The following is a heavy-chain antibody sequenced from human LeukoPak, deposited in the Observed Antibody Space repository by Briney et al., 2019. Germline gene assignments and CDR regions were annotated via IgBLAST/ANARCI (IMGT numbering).Heavy chain of an antibody. CDR2: IYHSGST. V-gene: IGHV4-30-2*01. J-gene: IGHJ4*02. D-gene: IGHD3-9*01. CDR1: GGSISSGGYY. Sequence: SQTLSLTCTVSGGSISSGGYYWSWIRQPPGKGLEWIGYIYHSGSTNYNPSLKSRVTISVDTSKNQFSLKLSSVTAADTAVYYCARHSRTYYDILTGPYGGYFDYWGQRTLVTVSS. CDR3: ARHSRTYYDILTGPYGGYFDY.